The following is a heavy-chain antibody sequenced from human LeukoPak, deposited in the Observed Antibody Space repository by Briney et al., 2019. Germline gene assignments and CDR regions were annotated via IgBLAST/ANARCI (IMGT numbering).Heavy chain of an antibody. V-gene: IGHV4-59*08. D-gene: IGHD2-8*02. Sequence: SETLSLTCTVSGGSISSYCCIWIRQPPGKGLEWIGYIYYGEGTNSNPSLKSRVTVSLDKSNNQFSLKLTSVTAADTAVYYCATSKYSGAWYGFDSWGQGNLVTVSS. CDR2: IYYGEGT. CDR1: GGSISSYC. J-gene: IGHJ4*02. CDR3: ATSKYSGAWYGFDS.